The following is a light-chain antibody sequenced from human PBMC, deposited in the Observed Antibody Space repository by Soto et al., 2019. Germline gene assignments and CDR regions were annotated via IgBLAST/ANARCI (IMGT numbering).Light chain of an antibody. Sequence: QSALTQPASVSGSPGQSITISCTGTSSDVGGYDYVSWYQNHPGKAPKLMIYDVSNRPSGVSNRFSGSKSGNTASLTISGLQAEDEADYYCSSYTSSSLYVFGTGTKVTVL. CDR3: SSYTSSSLYV. J-gene: IGLJ1*01. CDR2: DVS. V-gene: IGLV2-14*03. CDR1: SSDVGGYDY.